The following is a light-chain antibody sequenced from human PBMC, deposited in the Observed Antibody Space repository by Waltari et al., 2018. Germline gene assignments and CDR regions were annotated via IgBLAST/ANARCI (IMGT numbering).Light chain of an antibody. J-gene: IGKJ5*01. CDR3: QQGYVTPLT. V-gene: IGKV1-39*01. CDR1: KTIGTY. Sequence: DIQLTQSPSSLSASVGDTVIISCRASKTIGTYLNWDQQRPGKAPKLLIYGASTLQSGVPSRFRGSGSGTDFTLTSSSLQPEDFVIYSCQQGYVTPLTFGQGTRLEI. CDR2: GAS.